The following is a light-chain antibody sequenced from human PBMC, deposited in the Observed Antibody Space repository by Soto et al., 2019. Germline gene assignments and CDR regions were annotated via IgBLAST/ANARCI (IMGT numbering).Light chain of an antibody. CDR3: YSYRSGSAHV. CDR2: EVT. Sequence: QSVLTQPASVSGSPGQSITISCTGTSSDVGGYNRVSWYQQHPDKAPKLIIYEVTNRPSGISNRFSGSKSGDTASLTISGLQAEDEAEYYCYSYRSGSAHVFGTGTKVTVL. V-gene: IGLV2-14*01. CDR1: SSDVGGYNR. J-gene: IGLJ1*01.